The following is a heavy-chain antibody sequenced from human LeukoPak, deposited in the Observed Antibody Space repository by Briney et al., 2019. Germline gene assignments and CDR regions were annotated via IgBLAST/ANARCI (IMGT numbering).Heavy chain of an antibody. D-gene: IGHD3-10*01. V-gene: IGHV4-39*01. Sequence: SETLSLTCTVSGDSISSSGYYWGWIRQPPGKGLELIGSIYYSGSTYYNPSLKSRVTISVDTSKSQFSLKLSSVTAADTSVYYCARRGITNGAFDYWGQGTLVTVSS. CDR1: GDSISSSGYY. CDR3: ARRGITNGAFDY. J-gene: IGHJ4*02. CDR2: IYYSGST.